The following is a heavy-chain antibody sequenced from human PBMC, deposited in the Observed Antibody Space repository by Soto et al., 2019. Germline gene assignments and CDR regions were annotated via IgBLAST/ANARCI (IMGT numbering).Heavy chain of an antibody. J-gene: IGHJ5*02. D-gene: IGHD3-10*02. CDR3: ARGRVLVAPIFGWFDP. CDR2: INHSGST. V-gene: IGHV4-34*01. CDR1: GGSFSGYY. Sequence: QVQLQQWGAGLLKPSETLSLTCAVYGGSFSGYYWSWIRQPPGKGLEWIGEINHSGSTNYNPSLKRRVTISVDTSKNQFSLKLGSVTAADTAVYYCARGRVLVAPIFGWFDPWGQGTLVTVSS.